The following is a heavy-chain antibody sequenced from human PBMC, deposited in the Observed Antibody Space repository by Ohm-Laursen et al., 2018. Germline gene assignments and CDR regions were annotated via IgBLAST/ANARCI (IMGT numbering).Heavy chain of an antibody. J-gene: IGHJ4*02. D-gene: IGHD5-24*01. CDR2: IYYSGST. CDR1: GGSISSGGYY. V-gene: IGHV4-31*03. CDR3: AIWGGWLQSQYYFDY. Sequence: PSQTLSLTCTVSGGSISSGGYYWSWIRQHPGKGLEWIGYIYYSGSTYYNPSLKSRVTISADTSKNQFSLKLSSVTAADTAVYYCAIWGGWLQSQYYFDYWGQGTLVTVSS.